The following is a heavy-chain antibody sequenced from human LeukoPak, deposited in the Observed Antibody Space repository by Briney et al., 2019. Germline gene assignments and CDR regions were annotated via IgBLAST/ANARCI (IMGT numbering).Heavy chain of an antibody. CDR1: GFVFSIYT. CDR3: ARDPRNVGLAP. Sequence: GGSLRLSCSASGFVFSIYTMYWVRQAPGKGLMYISRNNGDGSTTNYADVVKGRFTMSRDNVKNTLYLQMNSLRVEDTAVYYCARDPRNVGLAPWGQGTLVTVSS. CDR2: NNGDGSTT. V-gene: IGHV3-74*01. J-gene: IGHJ5*02. D-gene: IGHD2-15*01.